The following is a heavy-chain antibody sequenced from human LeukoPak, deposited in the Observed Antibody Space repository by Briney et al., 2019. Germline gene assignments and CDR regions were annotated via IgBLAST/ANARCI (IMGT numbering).Heavy chain of an antibody. CDR1: GFTFSSYG. J-gene: IGHJ3*02. CDR3: AKDGRKLWLVGSAFDI. CDR2: IRYDGSNK. D-gene: IGHD6-19*01. Sequence: GGSLRLSCAASGFTFSSYGMHWVRQAPGKGLEWVAFIRYDGSNKYYADSVKGRFTISRDNSKNTLYLQMNSLRAEDTAVYYCAKDGRKLWLVGSAFDIWGQGTMVTVSS. V-gene: IGHV3-30*02.